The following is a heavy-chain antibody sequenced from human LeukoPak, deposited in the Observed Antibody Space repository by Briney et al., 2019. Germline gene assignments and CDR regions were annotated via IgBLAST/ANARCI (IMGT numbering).Heavy chain of an antibody. CDR2: FDPEDGET. V-gene: IGHV1-24*01. D-gene: IGHD3-10*01. J-gene: IGHJ3*02. CDR1: GYTLTELS. CDR3: ATWGQTPGGAFDI. Sequence: ASMKVSCKVSGYTLTELSMHWVRQAPGKGLEWMGGFDPEDGETIYAQKFQGRVTMTEDTSTDTAYMELSSLRSEDTAVYYCATWGQTPGGAFDIWGQGTVVTVSS.